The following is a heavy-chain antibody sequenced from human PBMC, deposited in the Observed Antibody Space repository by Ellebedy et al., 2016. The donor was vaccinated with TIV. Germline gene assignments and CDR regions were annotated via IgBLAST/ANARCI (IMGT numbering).Heavy chain of an antibody. CDR1: GYAFTAFY. D-gene: IGHD6-6*01. CDR3: ATSFSSRPGLDY. V-gene: IGHV1-2*02. J-gene: IGHJ4*02. Sequence: ASVKVSCXASGYAFTAFYIHWVRQAPGQGLEWMGWINPNNGATNFAQSFQGRVTMATDTSITTAYMDLSGLRPDDTAIYYCATSFSSRPGLDYWGQGTLISVSS. CDR2: INPNNGAT.